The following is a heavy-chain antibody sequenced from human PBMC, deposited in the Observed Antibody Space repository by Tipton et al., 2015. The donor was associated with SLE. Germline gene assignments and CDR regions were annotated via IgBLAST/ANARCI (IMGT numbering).Heavy chain of an antibody. J-gene: IGHJ6*02. D-gene: IGHD3-16*01. V-gene: IGHV4-39*07. CDR1: GDSISSNYF. Sequence: TLSLTCTVSGDSISSNYFWGWIRQPPGKGLEWIGSIYYSGSTYYNPSLKSRVTISVDTSKNQFSLKLSSVTAADTAVYYCAKNIERGDNYYGMDVWGQGTTVTVSS. CDR2: IYYSGST. CDR3: AKNIERGDNYYGMDV.